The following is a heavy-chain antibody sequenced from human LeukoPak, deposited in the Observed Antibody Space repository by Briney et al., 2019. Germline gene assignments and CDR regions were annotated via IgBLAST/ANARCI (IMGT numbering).Heavy chain of an antibody. J-gene: IGHJ4*02. Sequence: GGSLRLSCAASGFTFSSYGMHWVRQAPGKGLEWVAVISYDGGNKYYADSVKGRFTISRDNSKNTLYLQMNSLRAEDTAVYYCAKDRLVVVPAAQGIFDYWGQGTLVTVSS. CDR1: GFTFSSYG. D-gene: IGHD2-2*01. CDR3: AKDRLVVVPAAQGIFDY. CDR2: ISYDGGNK. V-gene: IGHV3-30*18.